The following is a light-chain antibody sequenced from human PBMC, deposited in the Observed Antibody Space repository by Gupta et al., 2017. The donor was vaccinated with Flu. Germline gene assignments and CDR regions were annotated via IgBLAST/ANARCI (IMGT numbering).Light chain of an antibody. CDR1: SSDVGSYNL. CDR2: EGS. Sequence: QSALTQPASVSGSPGQSITISCPGTSSDVGSYNLVSWYQQHPGKAPKLMIYEGSKRPSGVSNRFSGSKSGNTASLTISVLQAEDDADYYCCSYAGSDTYVFGTGTKVTVL. V-gene: IGLV2-23*01. J-gene: IGLJ1*01. CDR3: CSYAGSDTYV.